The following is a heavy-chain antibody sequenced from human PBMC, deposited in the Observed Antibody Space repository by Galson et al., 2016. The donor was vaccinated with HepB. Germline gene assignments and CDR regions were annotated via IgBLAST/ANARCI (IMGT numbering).Heavy chain of an antibody. Sequence: SVKVSCKASGGTFTRYAVSWVRQAPGQGLEWMGGIIPDFARANYAQKFQGRITITADESSSTAYMELSSLRVDDTAMYYCARDRAFLGATTGDYYAMDVWGQGTTVTVSS. J-gene: IGHJ6*02. CDR3: ARDRAFLGATTGDYYAMDV. CDR2: IIPDFARA. D-gene: IGHD1-26*01. V-gene: IGHV1-69*13. CDR1: GGTFTRYA.